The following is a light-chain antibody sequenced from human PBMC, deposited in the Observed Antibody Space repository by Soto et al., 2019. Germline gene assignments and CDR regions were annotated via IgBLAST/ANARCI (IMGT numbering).Light chain of an antibody. Sequence: DIQMTQSPSTQSVSVGDRVTITCRASQSINAWLAWYQLKPGKAPKLLIYKASTLESGVPSRFSGSGSGTEFTLTISSLQPDDFATYYCQQYYTYSPVTFGQGTKLEIK. CDR1: QSINAW. V-gene: IGKV1-5*03. J-gene: IGKJ2*01. CDR3: QQYYTYSPVT. CDR2: KAS.